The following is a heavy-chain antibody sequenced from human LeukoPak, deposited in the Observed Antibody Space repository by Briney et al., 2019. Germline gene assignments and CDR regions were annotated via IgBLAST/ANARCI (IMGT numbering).Heavy chain of an antibody. V-gene: IGHV1-46*01. J-gene: IGHJ4*02. D-gene: IGHD6-6*01. CDR2: INPSGGST. CDR1: GYTFTSYG. CDR3: ARGIAARPAKFDY. Sequence: WASVKVSCKASGYTFTSYGISWVRQAPGQGLEWMGIINPSGGSTSYAQKFQGRVTMTRDTSTSTVYMELSSLRSEDTAVYYCARGIAARPAKFDYWGQGTLVTVSS.